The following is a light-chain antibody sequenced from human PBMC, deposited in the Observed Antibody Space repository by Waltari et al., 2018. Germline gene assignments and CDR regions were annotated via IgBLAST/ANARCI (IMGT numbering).Light chain of an antibody. Sequence: QSAPTQPASLSGSPGQSITISCTGTSRDVGSSNLVSWYQQHPGKAPKLIIYEGSKRPSGVSNRFSGSKSGNTASLTISGLQAEDEADYHCCSYAGGSAFVVFGGGTKLTVL. V-gene: IGLV2-23*03. CDR1: SRDVGSSNL. J-gene: IGLJ2*01. CDR2: EGS. CDR3: CSYAGGSAFVV.